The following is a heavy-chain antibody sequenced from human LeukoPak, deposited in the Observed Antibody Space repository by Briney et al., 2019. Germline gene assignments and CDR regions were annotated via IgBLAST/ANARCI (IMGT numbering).Heavy chain of an antibody. CDR3: ANDPGHFQH. J-gene: IGHJ1*01. V-gene: IGHV3-9*01. CDR1: GFTFDDYA. Sequence: AGRSLRLSCAASGFTFDDYAMHWVRQAPGKGLEWVSGISWNSGSIGYADSVKGRFTISRDNAKNSLYLQMNSLRAEDTAVYYCANDPGHFQHWGQGTLVTVSS. CDR2: ISWNSGSI.